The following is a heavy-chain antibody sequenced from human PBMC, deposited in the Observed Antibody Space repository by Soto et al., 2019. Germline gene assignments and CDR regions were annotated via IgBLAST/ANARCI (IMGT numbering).Heavy chain of an antibody. D-gene: IGHD2-15*01. J-gene: IGHJ4*02. V-gene: IGHV3-7*02. CDR3: ARAVDPFDY. CDR1: DFTFRNHW. Sequence: GGSLRLSCEVSDFTFRNHWMTLVRQAPGKGLEWVANINEHGSETYYVDSVKGRFTISRDNSKNTLYLQMNSLRAEDTAVYYCARAVDPFDYWGQETLVTVSS. CDR2: INEHGSET.